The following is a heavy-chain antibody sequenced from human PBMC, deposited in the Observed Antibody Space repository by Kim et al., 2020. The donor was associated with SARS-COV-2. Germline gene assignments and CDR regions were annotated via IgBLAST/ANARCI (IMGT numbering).Heavy chain of an antibody. J-gene: IGHJ6*02. CDR3: ARGRDCSGGSCYSHYYYYYGMDV. CDR2: ISSNGGST. Sequence: GGSLRLSCAASGFTFSSYAMHWVRQAPGKGLEYVSAISSNGGSTYYANSVKGRFTISRDNSKNTLYLQMGSLRAEDMAVYYCARGRDCSGGSCYSHYYYYYGMDVWGQGTTVTVSS. V-gene: IGHV3-64*01. D-gene: IGHD2-15*01. CDR1: GFTFSSYA.